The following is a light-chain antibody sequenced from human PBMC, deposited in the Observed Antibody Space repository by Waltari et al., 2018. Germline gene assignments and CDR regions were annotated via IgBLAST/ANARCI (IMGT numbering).Light chain of an antibody. J-gene: IGLJ1*01. CDR3: AAWDDSLNGLYV. Sequence: QSFLTPSPSASGTPRPSVTISSSVSCSHTRRNPVTLSQQLPGTAPKLLIYSNNQRPSGVPDRFSGSKSGTSASLAISGLQSEDEADYYCAAWDDSLNGLYVFGTGTKVTVL. CDR2: SNN. CDR1: CSHTRRNP. V-gene: IGLV1-44*01.